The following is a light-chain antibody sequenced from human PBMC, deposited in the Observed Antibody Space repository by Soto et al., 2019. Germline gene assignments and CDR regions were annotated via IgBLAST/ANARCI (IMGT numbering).Light chain of an antibody. CDR2: GSS. CDR3: QQRSNWPPIFT. CDR1: QSVSSY. Sequence: EIVLTQSPATLSLSPGERATLSCRASQSVSSYLAWYQQKPGQAPRLLIYGSSNRATGIPPRFSGSGSGTDFTLTITSLEPEDFAVYYCQQRSNWPPIFTFGPGTKVDIK. J-gene: IGKJ3*01. V-gene: IGKV3-11*01.